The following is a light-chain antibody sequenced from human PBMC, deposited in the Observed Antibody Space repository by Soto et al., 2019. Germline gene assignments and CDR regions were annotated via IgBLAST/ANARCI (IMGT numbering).Light chain of an antibody. J-gene: IGLJ1*01. CDR2: DVS. CDR3: SSYTSSSTYV. V-gene: IGLV2-14*01. Sequence: QSVLTQPASVSGSPGQSITISCTGTSSDVGGYNYVSWYQQHPGKAPKLMIYDVSKRPSGVSNRFSSSKSGNTASLTISGLQAEDEADYYRSSYTSSSTYVFGTGTKLTVL. CDR1: SSDVGGYNY.